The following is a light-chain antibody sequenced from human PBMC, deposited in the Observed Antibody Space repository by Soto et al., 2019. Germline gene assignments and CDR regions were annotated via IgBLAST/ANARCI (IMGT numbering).Light chain of an antibody. CDR1: QSVSGW. CDR2: DAS. Sequence: DIQMTQSPSTLSASVGDTVTVTFRASQSVSGWLAWYQQKPGEAPRLLIYDASNLESGVPSRFSGSGSGTEFTLTISSLQPDDFATYYCQHYNSYSEAFGQGTKVDIK. J-gene: IGKJ1*01. V-gene: IGKV1-5*01. CDR3: QHYNSYSEA.